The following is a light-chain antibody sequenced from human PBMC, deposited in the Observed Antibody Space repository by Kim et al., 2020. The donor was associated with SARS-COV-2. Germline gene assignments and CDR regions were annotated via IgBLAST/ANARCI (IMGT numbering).Light chain of an antibody. CDR1: NIGSKS. J-gene: IGLJ1*01. CDR2: RDS. CDR3: QVWDSGTVA. Sequence: SYELTQPLSVSVALGQTARITCGENNIGSKSVHWYQQRPGQAPVLVIYRDSNRPSGIPERFSASNSGKTATLTISRAQAGDEADYHCQVWDSGTVAFGTGTKVTVL. V-gene: IGLV3-9*01.